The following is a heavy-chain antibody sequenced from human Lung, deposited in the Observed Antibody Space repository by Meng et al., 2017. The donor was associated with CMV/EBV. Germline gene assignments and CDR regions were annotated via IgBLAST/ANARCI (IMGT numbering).Heavy chain of an antibody. Sequence: SXMISXATSGFIFSTYTMNWVRQTPGKGLEWVAFIRHDGTNKYYGDSVKGRFTISRENSKNTVYLQMNSLRPEETAIYYCAKDVLLFGGANAYFDYWGQGTPVXVSS. CDR3: AKDVLLFGGANAYFDY. CDR2: IRHDGTNK. D-gene: IGHD3-16*01. J-gene: IGHJ4*02. V-gene: IGHV3-30*02. CDR1: GFIFSTYT.